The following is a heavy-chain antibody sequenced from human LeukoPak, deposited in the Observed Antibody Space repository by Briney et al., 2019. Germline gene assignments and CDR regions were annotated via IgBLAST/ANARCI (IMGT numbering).Heavy chain of an antibody. V-gene: IGHV4-61*02. CDR1: GGSINSGSYY. CDR2: ISTTGST. J-gene: IGHJ6*03. CDR3: AREKPSAPSYYYYMDV. Sequence: SETLSLTCTVSGGSINSGSYYWSWIRQPAGKGLEWIGRISTTGSTNYNSSLKSRVTISVDTSTNQFSLRVNSVTAADTAMYYCAREKPSAPSYYYYMDVWGKGTTVTISS. D-gene: IGHD3-10*01.